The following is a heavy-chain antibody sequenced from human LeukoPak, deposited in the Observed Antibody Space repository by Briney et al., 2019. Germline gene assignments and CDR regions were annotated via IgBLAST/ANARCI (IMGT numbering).Heavy chain of an antibody. CDR3: ARESKYSSGWYADAFDI. CDR2: INPNSGGK. J-gene: IGHJ3*02. CDR1: GYTFTGYY. Sequence: ASVKLSCKASGYTFTGYYMHWVRQAPGQGLEWMGWINPNSGGKNYAQKFQGRVTMTRDTSINTAYMQLSSLRSDDTAVYYCARESKYSSGWYADAFDIWGQGTMVTVSS. D-gene: IGHD6-19*01. V-gene: IGHV1-2*02.